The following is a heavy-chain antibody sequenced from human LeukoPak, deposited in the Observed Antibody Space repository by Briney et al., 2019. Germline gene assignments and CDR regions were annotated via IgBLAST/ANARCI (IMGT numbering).Heavy chain of an antibody. J-gene: IGHJ5*02. D-gene: IGHD2-2*01. CDR2: IYPGDSDT. CDR1: GYSFTSYW. CDR3: ARRGCSSTCWFDP. V-gene: IGHV5-51*01. Sequence: GESLKISCKGSGYSFTSYWIGWVRQMPGKGLEWMEIIYPGDSDTRYSPSFQGQVTISADKSISTAYLQWSSLKASDTAMYYCARRGCSSTCWFDPWGQGTLVTVSS.